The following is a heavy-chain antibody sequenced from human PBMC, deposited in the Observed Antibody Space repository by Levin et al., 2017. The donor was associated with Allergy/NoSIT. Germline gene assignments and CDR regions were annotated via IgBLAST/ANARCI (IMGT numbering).Heavy chain of an antibody. CDR3: ARVTKYSSGWTGENF. CDR2: IYYSGST. CDR1: GGSISSSSYY. Sequence: SETLSLTCTVSGGSISSSSYYWGWIRQPPGKGLEWIGNIYYSGSTYYNPSLKSRVTISVDTSKNQFSLKLSSVTAADTAMYYCARVTKYSSGWTGENFWGQGTLVTVSS. V-gene: IGHV4-39*07. D-gene: IGHD6-19*01. J-gene: IGHJ4*02.